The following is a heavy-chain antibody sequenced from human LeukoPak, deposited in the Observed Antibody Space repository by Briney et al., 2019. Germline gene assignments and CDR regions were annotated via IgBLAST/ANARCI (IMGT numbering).Heavy chain of an antibody. V-gene: IGHV4-39*01. Sequence: PSETLSLTCTVSGGSISSSSDYWGWIRQPAGKGLEWIGSIYYSGSTSYNPSLKSRVTISVDTSKNQFSLRLSSVTAADTAVYYCARLQYGDFYFDYWGRGTLVTVSS. J-gene: IGHJ4*02. D-gene: IGHD4-17*01. CDR3: ARLQYGDFYFDY. CDR1: GGSISSSSDY. CDR2: IYYSGST.